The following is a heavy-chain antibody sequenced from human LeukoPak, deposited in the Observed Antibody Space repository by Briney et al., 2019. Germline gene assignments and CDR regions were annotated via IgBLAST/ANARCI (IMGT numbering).Heavy chain of an antibody. CDR3: ARDPSGGGWYLVFDY. J-gene: IGHJ4*02. D-gene: IGHD6-19*01. CDR2: INPNSGGT. Sequence: GASVKVSCKASGYTFTGYYMHWVRQAPGQGLEWMGWINPNSGGTNYAQKFQGRVTMTRDTSISTAYMELSRLRSDDTAVYYCARDPSGGGWYLVFDYWGQGTLVTVSS. V-gene: IGHV1-2*02. CDR1: GYTFTGYY.